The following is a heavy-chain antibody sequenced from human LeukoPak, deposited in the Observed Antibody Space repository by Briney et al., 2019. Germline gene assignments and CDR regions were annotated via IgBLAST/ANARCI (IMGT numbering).Heavy chain of an antibody. D-gene: IGHD2-2*01. CDR3: ARPYCSSTSCYRHFDL. V-gene: IGHV1-2*06. CDR2: INPNSGGT. CDR1: GYTFTGYY. Sequence: ASVKVSCKASGYTFTGYYMHWVRQAPGQGLEWMGRINPNSGGTNYAQKFQGRVTMTRDTSISTAYMELSRLRSDDPAVYYCARPYCSSTSCYRHFDLWGRGTLVTASS. J-gene: IGHJ2*01.